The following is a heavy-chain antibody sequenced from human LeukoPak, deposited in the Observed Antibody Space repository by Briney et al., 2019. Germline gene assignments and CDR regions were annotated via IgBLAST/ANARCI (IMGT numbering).Heavy chain of an antibody. J-gene: IGHJ5*02. CDR2: ISSSSSYI. CDR3: APHGTMAQGVISWFDP. Sequence: GGSLRLSCAASGFTFSSYSMNWVRQAPGKGLEWVSSISSSSSYIYYADSVKGRFTISRDNAKNSLYLQMNSLRAEDTAVYYCAPHGTMAQGVISWFDPWGQGTLVTVSS. V-gene: IGHV3-21*01. D-gene: IGHD3-10*01. CDR1: GFTFSSYS.